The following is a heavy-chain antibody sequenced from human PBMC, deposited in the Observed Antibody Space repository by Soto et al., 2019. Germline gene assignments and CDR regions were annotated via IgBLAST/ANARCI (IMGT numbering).Heavy chain of an antibody. Sequence: SETLSLTCTVSGGSISSYYLSWIRQPPGKGLEWIGYIYYSGSTNYNPSLKSRVTISVDTSKNQFSLKLSSVTAADTAVYYCARDKGEDYDFWKSSGAFDIWGQGTMVTVSS. D-gene: IGHD3-3*01. CDR3: ARDKGEDYDFWKSSGAFDI. CDR2: IYYSGST. V-gene: IGHV4-59*01. J-gene: IGHJ3*02. CDR1: GGSISSYY.